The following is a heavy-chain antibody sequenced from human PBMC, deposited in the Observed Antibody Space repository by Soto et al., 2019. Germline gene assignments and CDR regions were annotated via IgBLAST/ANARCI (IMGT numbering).Heavy chain of an antibody. CDR1: GYSFTTYG. V-gene: IGHV1-18*01. D-gene: IGHD5-12*01. Sequence: GASVKVSCKASGYSFTTYGIFWVRQAPGQGLEWMGWISPYNGKTNYAQNLQGRVSMTTDTSTTTAYMELRSLRSDDTAVYYCARDRVEMATIGPYYYGMDVWGQGTTVTVSS. CDR2: ISPYNGKT. CDR3: ARDRVEMATIGPYYYGMDV. J-gene: IGHJ6*02.